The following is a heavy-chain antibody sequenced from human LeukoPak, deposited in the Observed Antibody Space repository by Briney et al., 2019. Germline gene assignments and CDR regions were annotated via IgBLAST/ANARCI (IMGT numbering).Heavy chain of an antibody. V-gene: IGHV3-33*01. CDR2: IWYDGSNE. CDR1: GFSFNTYG. CDR3: ARGRLSMVRAPFDY. Sequence: GGSLRLSCSASGFSFNTYGMHWVRQAPGKGPEWVAVIWYDGSNEYYGDSVKGRFTISRDNSKNTLYLQMNSVRAEDTAVYYCARGRLSMVRAPFDYWGQGTLVTVSS. J-gene: IGHJ4*02. D-gene: IGHD3-10*01.